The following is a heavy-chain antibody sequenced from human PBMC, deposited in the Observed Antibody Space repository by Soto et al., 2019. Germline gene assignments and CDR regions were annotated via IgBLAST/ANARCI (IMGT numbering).Heavy chain of an antibody. CDR1: GDSVSSHSAA. V-gene: IGHV6-1*01. Sequence: SQTLSLTCAISGDSVSSHSAAWNWIRQSPSRGLEWLGRTYYRSKWCNDYAVSVKSRITINPDTSKNQFSLQLNSVTPEDTAVYYCARAERGYYYDSSGYYFDYWGQGTLVTVSS. CDR3: ARAERGYYYDSSGYYFDY. CDR2: TYYRSKWCN. J-gene: IGHJ4*02. D-gene: IGHD3-22*01.